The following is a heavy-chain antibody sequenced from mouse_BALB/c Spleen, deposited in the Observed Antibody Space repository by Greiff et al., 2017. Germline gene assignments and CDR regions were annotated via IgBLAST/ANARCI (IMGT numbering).Heavy chain of an antibody. Sequence: EVKVVESGGGLVKPGGSLKLSCAASGFAFSSYDMSWVRQTPEKRLEWVAYISSGGGSTYYPDTVKGRFTISRDNAKNTLYLQMSSLKSEDTAMYYCARPFITTVDPSWYFDVWGAGTTVTVSS. V-gene: IGHV5-12-1*01. CDR1: GFAFSSYD. D-gene: IGHD1-1*01. CDR2: ISSGGGST. CDR3: ARPFITTVDPSWYFDV. J-gene: IGHJ1*01.